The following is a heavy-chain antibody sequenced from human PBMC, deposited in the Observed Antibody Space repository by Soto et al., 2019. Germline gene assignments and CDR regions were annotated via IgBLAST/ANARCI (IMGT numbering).Heavy chain of an antibody. CDR3: ARDLGMATSFDY. Sequence: QVQLVQSGAEVKKPGSSVKVSCKASGGTFSSYTISWVRQAPGQGLEWMGRIIPILGIANYAQKFQGRVTMSAVXSQSTADMELGSLRSEDTAVYYCARDLGMATSFDYWGQGTLVTVSS. CDR1: GGTFSSYT. V-gene: IGHV1-69*08. CDR2: IIPILGIA. D-gene: IGHD5-12*01. J-gene: IGHJ4*02.